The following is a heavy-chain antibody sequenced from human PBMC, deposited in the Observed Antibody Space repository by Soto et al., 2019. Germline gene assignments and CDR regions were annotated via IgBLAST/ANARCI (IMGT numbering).Heavy chain of an antibody. CDR3: ARDLTGVGAWTHYYYGMDV. CDR2: IWYDGSNK. J-gene: IGHJ6*02. Sequence: QVQLVESGGGVVQPGRSLRLSCAASGFTFSSYGMHWVRQAPGKGLEWVAVIWYDGSNKYYADSVKSRFTISRDNSKNTLYLQMNSLRAEDTAVYYCARDLTGVGAWTHYYYGMDVWGQGTTVTVSS. CDR1: GFTFSSYG. V-gene: IGHV3-33*01. D-gene: IGHD1-26*01.